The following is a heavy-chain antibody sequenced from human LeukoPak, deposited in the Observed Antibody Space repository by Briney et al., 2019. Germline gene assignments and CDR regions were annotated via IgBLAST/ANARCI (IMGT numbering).Heavy chain of an antibody. CDR1: GGFISSYY. V-gene: IGHV4-59*12. Sequence: SETLSLTCTVSGGFISSYYWSWIRQHPGKGLEWIGYIYYSGSTYYDPSLKSRVTMSVDTSKNQFSLKLSSVTAADTAVYYCARRGRDGSYYYFDYWGQGTLVTVSS. J-gene: IGHJ4*02. CDR2: IYYSGST. CDR3: ARRGRDGSYYYFDY. D-gene: IGHD1-26*01.